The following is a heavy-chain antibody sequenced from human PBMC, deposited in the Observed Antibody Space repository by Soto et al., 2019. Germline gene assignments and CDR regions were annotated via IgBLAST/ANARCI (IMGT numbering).Heavy chain of an antibody. D-gene: IGHD1-1*01. CDR3: ARHPRLERYRSSYDFDY. CDR1: GGSISSSSYY. J-gene: IGHJ4*02. V-gene: IGHV4-39*01. Sequence: SLTCTVSGGSISSSSYYWGWIRQPPGKGLEWIGSIYYSGSTYYNPSLKSRVTISVDTSKNQFSLKLSSVTAADTAVYYCARHPRLERYRSSYDFDYWGQGTLVTVSS. CDR2: IYYSGST.